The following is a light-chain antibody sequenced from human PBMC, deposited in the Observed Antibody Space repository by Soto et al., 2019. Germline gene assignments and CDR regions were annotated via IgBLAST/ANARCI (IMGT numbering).Light chain of an antibody. V-gene: IGKV3-20*01. Sequence: EIVLTQYPGTLSLSPGERATLSCRASQSVNSSYLAWCQQKPGQAPRLLIYCASSRATGIPDRFTGSGAGTDFTITISRLEPEYFAVYYSQQYGSSQFTFGPGTKVDIK. CDR1: QSVNSSY. CDR2: CAS. J-gene: IGKJ3*01. CDR3: QQYGSSQFT.